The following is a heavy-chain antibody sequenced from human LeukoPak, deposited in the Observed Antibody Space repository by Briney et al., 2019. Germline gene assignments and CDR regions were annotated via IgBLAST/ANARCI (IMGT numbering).Heavy chain of an antibody. V-gene: IGHV3-23*01. Sequence: AGGSLRLSCAASGITFSSYAMSWVSQAPGRGLEWVSAISDSGGSTYYADSVKGRFTISRDNSKNTLYLQMNSLRAEDTAVYYCANQLSSSSHFDYWGQGTLVTVSS. CDR2: ISDSGGST. D-gene: IGHD6-6*01. J-gene: IGHJ4*02. CDR1: GITFSSYA. CDR3: ANQLSSSSHFDY.